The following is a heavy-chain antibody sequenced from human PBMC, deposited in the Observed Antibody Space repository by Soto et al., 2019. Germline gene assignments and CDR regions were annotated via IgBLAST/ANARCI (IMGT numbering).Heavy chain of an antibody. CDR2: IDYSGST. CDR1: GDSISNSDYY. CDR3: ARDGLYYYGFDV. J-gene: IGHJ6*02. Sequence: KPSETLSLTCTVSGDSISNSDYYWNWIRQSPGKGLEWIASIDYSGSTYYNPSLKSRVVISADTSKNLFSLKLGSVTAADTALYFCARDGLYYYGFDVWGQGTTVTVSS. V-gene: IGHV4-30-4*01.